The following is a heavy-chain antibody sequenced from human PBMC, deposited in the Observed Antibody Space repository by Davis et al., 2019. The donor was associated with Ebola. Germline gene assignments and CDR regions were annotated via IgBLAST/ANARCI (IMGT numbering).Heavy chain of an antibody. D-gene: IGHD1-26*01. CDR2: IKQDGSEK. CDR1: GFTFRSYW. J-gene: IGHJ4*02. CDR3: ARETDRGFDY. Sequence: GGSLRLSCAASGFTFRSYWMSWVRQAPGKGLEWVANIKQDGSEKYYVDSVKGRFTISRDNAKNSLYLQMNSLRAEDTAVYYCARETDRGFDYWGQGTLVTVSS. V-gene: IGHV3-7*01.